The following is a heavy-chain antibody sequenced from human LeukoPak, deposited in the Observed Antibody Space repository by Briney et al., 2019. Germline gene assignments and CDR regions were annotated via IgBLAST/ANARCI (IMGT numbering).Heavy chain of an antibody. D-gene: IGHD2-15*01. CDR3: ARSPVCSGGSCPNDY. V-gene: IGHV3-30-3*01. J-gene: IGHJ4*02. CDR2: ISYDGSNK. Sequence: GGSLRLSCAASGFTFSSYAMHWVRQAPGKGLEWVAVISYDGSNKYYADSVEGRFTISRDNSKNTLYLQMNSLRAEDTAVYYCARSPVCSGGSCPNDYWGRGTLVTVSS. CDR1: GFTFSSYA.